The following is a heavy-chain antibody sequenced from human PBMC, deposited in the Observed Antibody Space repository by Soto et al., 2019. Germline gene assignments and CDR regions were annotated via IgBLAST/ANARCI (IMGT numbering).Heavy chain of an antibody. CDR2: IIPIFGTA. J-gene: IGHJ6*02. CDR1: GGPFSSYA. V-gene: IGHV1-69*13. D-gene: IGHD6-6*01. Sequence: SVKVSCKASGGPFSSYAISWVRQAPGQGLEWMGGIIPIFGTANYAQKFQGRVTITADESTSTAYMELSSLRSEDTAVYCCARGLAGRQSYYYYYGMDVWGQGTTVTVSS. CDR3: ARGLAGRQSYYYYYGMDV.